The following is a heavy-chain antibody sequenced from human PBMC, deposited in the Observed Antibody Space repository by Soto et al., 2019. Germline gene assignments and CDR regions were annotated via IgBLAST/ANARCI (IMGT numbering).Heavy chain of an antibody. V-gene: IGHV3-73*01. J-gene: IGHJ6*02. D-gene: IGHD3-10*01. CDR1: GFTFSGSA. Sequence: GGSLRLSCAASGFTFSGSAMHWVRQASGKGLEWVGRIRSKANSYATAYAASVKGRFTISRDDSKNTAYLQMNSLKTEDTAVYYCTRVSLDYYGSGSYSYYYYGMDVWGQGTTVTVSS. CDR2: IRSKANSYAT. CDR3: TRVSLDYYGSGSYSYYYYGMDV.